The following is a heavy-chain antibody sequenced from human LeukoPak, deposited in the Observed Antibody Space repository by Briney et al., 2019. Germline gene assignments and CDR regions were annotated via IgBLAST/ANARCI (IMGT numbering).Heavy chain of an antibody. CDR1: QFTFRDYY. CDR3: ARDGHYGGNSVAVDY. V-gene: IGHV3-11*04. CDR2: ISGSTDRV. D-gene: IGHD4-23*01. Sequence: GGSLRLSCAASQFTFRDYYMIWLRQAPGKGLEWLSSISGSTDRVIYADSVKGRFTISRDNAKNSLYLQMNSLRAEDTAVYYCARDGHYGGNSVAVDYWGQGTLVTVSS. J-gene: IGHJ4*02.